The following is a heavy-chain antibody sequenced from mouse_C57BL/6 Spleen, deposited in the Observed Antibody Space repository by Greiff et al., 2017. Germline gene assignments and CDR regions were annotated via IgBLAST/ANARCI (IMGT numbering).Heavy chain of an antibody. J-gene: IGHJ1*03. V-gene: IGHV1-82*01. D-gene: IGHD6-1*01. CDR2: IYPGDGDT. CDR3: ARSPSWFDV. Sequence: VQLQESGPELVKPGASVKISCKASGYAFSSSWMKWVKQRPGQGLEWIGRIYPGDGDTNYNGKFKGKATLTADKSSSTAYMQLSSLTSEDSAVYFCARSPSWFDVWGTGTTVTVSS. CDR1: GYAFSSSW.